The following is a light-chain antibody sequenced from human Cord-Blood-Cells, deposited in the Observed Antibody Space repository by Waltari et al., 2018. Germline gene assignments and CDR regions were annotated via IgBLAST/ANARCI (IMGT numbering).Light chain of an antibody. CDR3: CSYAGSV. J-gene: IGLJ1*01. CDR2: EGS. CDR1: SSDVGSYNL. Sequence: QSALTQPASVSGSPGQSITISCPGTSSDVGSYNLVPWYQQHPGKAPKLMIYEGSKRPSGVSNRFSGSKSGNTASLTISGLQAEDEADYYCCSYAGSVFGTGTKVTVL. V-gene: IGLV2-23*01.